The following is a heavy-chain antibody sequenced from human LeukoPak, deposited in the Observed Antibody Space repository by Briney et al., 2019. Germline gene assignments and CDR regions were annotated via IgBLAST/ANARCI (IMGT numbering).Heavy chain of an antibody. J-gene: IGHJ6*02. D-gene: IGHD4-17*01. CDR2: INPNSGGT. Sequence: GASVKVSCKASGYTFTGYYMHWVRQAPGQGLEWMGWINPNSGGTNYAQKFQGRVTMTRDTSISTAYMELSRLRSDDTAVYYCAREPMTTVTFVGLADPYYYYGMDVWGQGTTVTASS. CDR3: AREPMTTVTFVGLADPYYYYGMDV. V-gene: IGHV1-2*02. CDR1: GYTFTGYY.